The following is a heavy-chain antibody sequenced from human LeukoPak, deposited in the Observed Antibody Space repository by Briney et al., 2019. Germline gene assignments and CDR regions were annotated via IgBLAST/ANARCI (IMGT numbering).Heavy chain of an antibody. V-gene: IGHV3-74*01. CDR1: GSTFSRHW. CDR3: ARDSYDSNYYYGMDV. Sequence: PGGSLRLSCAASGSTFSRHWMHWVRQAPGKGLVWVSRINTDGSSTSYADSVKGRFTISRDNAKKTLYLQMNSLRAEDTAVYYCARDSYDSNYYYGMDVWGQGTTVTVSS. CDR2: INTDGSST. J-gene: IGHJ6*02. D-gene: IGHD5-12*01.